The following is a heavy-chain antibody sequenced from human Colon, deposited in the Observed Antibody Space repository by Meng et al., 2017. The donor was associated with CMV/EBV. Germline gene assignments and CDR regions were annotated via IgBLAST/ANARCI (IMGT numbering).Heavy chain of an antibody. CDR3: AHRPSVPGTPWFDT. CDR2: ICYNGDM. D-gene: IGHD6-19*01. J-gene: IGHJ5*02. Sequence: SGSPLGPRGVAVAWIRQPPGESLEWLALICYNGDMRWRPSLKSRLTITKDTSKRPVVLKVASVAPVDTATYFCAHRPSVPGTPWFDTWGPGLLVTVSS. CDR1: GSPLGPRGVA. V-gene: IGHV2-5*01.